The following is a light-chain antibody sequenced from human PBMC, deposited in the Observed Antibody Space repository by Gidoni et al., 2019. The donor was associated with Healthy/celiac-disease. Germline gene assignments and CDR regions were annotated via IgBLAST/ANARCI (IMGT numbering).Light chain of an antibody. Sequence: SYELTQPPSLSVSPGQTASITCPGDKLGDKYACWYQQRPGQSPVLVMYQDSKRPSGIPERFSGSNSGNTATLTISGTQAMDEADYYCQAWDSSTVVFGGGTKLTVL. CDR2: QDS. V-gene: IGLV3-1*01. CDR3: QAWDSSTVV. J-gene: IGLJ2*01. CDR1: KLGDKY.